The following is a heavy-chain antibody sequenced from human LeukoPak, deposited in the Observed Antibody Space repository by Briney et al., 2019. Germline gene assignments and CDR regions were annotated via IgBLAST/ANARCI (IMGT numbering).Heavy chain of an antibody. J-gene: IGHJ4*02. CDR1: GGSFSGYY. CDR2: INHSGST. D-gene: IGHD6-13*01. CDR3: ARGRSSSWYGMVTRYYFDY. Sequence: SETLSLTCAVYGGSFSGYYWSWIRQPPGKGLEWIGEINHSGSTNYNPSLKGRVTISVDTSKNQFSLKLSSVTAADTAVYYCARGRSSSWYGMVTRYYFDYWGQGTLVTVSS. V-gene: IGHV4-34*01.